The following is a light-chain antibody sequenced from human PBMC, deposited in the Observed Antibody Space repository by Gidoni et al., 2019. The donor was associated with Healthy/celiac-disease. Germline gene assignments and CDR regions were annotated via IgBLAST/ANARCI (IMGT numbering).Light chain of an antibody. J-gene: IGLJ3*02. Sequence: QSVLTQPPSVSGAPGPRVTISCTGSSSNIGAGYDVHWYQQLPGTAPKLLLYGNSNRPSGVPDRFSGSKSGTSASLAITGLQAEDEADYYCQSYDSSLSAWVFGGGTKLTVL. CDR3: QSYDSSLSAWV. V-gene: IGLV1-40*01. CDR2: GNS. CDR1: SSNIGAGYD.